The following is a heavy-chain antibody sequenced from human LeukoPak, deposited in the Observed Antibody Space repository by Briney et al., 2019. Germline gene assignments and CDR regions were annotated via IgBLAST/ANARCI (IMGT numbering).Heavy chain of an antibody. CDR3: ARASQIAVAGKTFADAFDI. D-gene: IGHD6-19*01. CDR1: EFTFSNYW. Sequence: PGGSLRLSCTTSEFTFSNYWMHWVRQVPGKGLVWVSRIDTDGTTTDYADSVKGRFTISRDNAKNSLYLQMNSLRAEDTAVYYCARASQIAVAGKTFADAFDIWGQGTMVTVSS. V-gene: IGHV3-74*01. J-gene: IGHJ3*02. CDR2: IDTDGTTT.